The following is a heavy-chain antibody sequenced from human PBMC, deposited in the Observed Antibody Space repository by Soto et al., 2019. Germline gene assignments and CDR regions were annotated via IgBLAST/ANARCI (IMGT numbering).Heavy chain of an antibody. CDR2: INPNSGGT. V-gene: IGHV1-2*02. CDR3: ARGLGRYSSSRDDAFDI. CDR1: GYTFTGYY. D-gene: IGHD6-13*01. J-gene: IGHJ3*02. Sequence: ASVKVSCKASGYTFTGYYMHWVRQAPGQGLEWMGWINPNSGGTNYAQKFQGRVTMTRDTSISTAYMELSRLRSDDTAVYYCARGLGRYSSSRDDAFDIWGQGTMVTVSS.